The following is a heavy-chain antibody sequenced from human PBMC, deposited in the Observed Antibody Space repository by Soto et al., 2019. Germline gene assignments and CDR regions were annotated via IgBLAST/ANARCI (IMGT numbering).Heavy chain of an antibody. CDR2: INHSGST. J-gene: IGHJ6*03. CDR3: ARGYCSGGSCEITAYYMDV. V-gene: IGHV4-34*01. D-gene: IGHD2-15*01. CDR1: GGSFSGYY. Sequence: SETLSLTCAVYGGSFSGYYWSWIRQPPGKGLEWIGEINHSGSTNYNPSLKSRVTISVDTSKNQFSLKLSSVTAADTAVHYCARGYCSGGSCEITAYYMDVWGKGTTVTVSS.